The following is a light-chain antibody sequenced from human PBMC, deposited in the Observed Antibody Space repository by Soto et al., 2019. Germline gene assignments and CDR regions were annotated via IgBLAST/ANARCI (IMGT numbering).Light chain of an antibody. CDR3: SSYAGSSNFV. V-gene: IGLV1-40*01. J-gene: IGLJ1*01. CDR1: SSNIGAPYD. CDR2: GNH. Sequence: QSVLTQPPSVSGAPGQTVIISCSGSSSNIGAPYDVNWYRQLPGTVPKLLIYGNHNRPSGVPDRFSGSKSGNTASPTVSGLQAEDEADYYCSSYAGSSNFVFGTGTKVTVL.